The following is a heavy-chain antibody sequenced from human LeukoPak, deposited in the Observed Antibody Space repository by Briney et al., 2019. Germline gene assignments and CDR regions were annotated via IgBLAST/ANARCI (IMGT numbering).Heavy chain of an antibody. CDR2: IYYSGST. D-gene: IGHD6-19*01. Sequence: SETLSLTCTVSGGSISSYYWSWIRQPPGKGLEWIGYIYYSGSTNYNPSLKSRVTISVDTFKNQFSLKLNSVTAADTAVYYCARGLVPEGYNSGWYGYYYYGMDVWGQGTTVTVSS. J-gene: IGHJ6*02. CDR1: GGSISSYY. V-gene: IGHV4-59*01. CDR3: ARGLVPEGYNSGWYGYYYYGMDV.